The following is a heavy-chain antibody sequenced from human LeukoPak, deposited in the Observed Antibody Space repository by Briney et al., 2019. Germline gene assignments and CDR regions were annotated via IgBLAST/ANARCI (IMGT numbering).Heavy chain of an antibody. J-gene: IGHJ5*02. CDR2: ISDDGTNK. D-gene: IGHD5/OR15-5a*01. CDR3: ARDRTPVSADSFWFDP. V-gene: IGHV3-30*04. CDR1: GFTFSTYA. Sequence: PGRSLRLSCVASGFTFSTYAMHWVRQAPGKGLEWLTVISDDGTNKYYADSVKSRFTISRDNSKKTVYLQMNSLRPEDTALYYCARDRTPVSADSFWFDPWGQGTLVTVSS.